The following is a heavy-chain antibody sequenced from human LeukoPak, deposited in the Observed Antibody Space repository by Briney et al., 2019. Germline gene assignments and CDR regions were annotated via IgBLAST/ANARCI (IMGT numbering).Heavy chain of an antibody. J-gene: IGHJ4*02. Sequence: PGGSLRLSCAASGFTFSTYWMTWVRQAPGKGLDGVASIKQDGGETYYVDSVKGRFTVSRDNAKNSLFLHMNSLRAEDTAVYYCAREPSGYNDYLGQGTLVTVSS. V-gene: IGHV3-7*03. CDR1: GFTFSTYW. D-gene: IGHD3-22*01. CDR3: AREPSGYNDY. CDR2: IKQDGGET.